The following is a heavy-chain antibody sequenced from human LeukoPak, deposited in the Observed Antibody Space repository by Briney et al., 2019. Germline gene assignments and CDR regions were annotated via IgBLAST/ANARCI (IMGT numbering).Heavy chain of an antibody. J-gene: IGHJ4*02. CDR1: GFTLSSYW. Sequence: PGGSLRLSCAASGFTLSSYWMSWVRQAPGKGLEWVANIKQDGSATDYVDSVKGRFTISRENAKNSLYLQMNSLRVDDTAIYYCARVYQSTSGRAIDYWGQGTLVTVSS. D-gene: IGHD2-2*01. V-gene: IGHV3-7*01. CDR3: ARVYQSTSGRAIDY. CDR2: IKQDGSAT.